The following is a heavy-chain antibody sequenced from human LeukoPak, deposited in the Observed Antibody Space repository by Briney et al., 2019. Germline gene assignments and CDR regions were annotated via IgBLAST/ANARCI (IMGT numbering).Heavy chain of an antibody. D-gene: IGHD1-1*01. Sequence: PGGSLRLSCAASGFTVSSNYMSWVRQAPGKGLEWIGSIYPSGKTSYNPSLKSRVAISLDMSKNQFSLRLTSVTAADTALYFCARPTRPRAQNERRGDAFHAWGPGTMVTVSS. CDR1: GFTVSSNY. J-gene: IGHJ3*01. CDR2: IYPSGKT. V-gene: IGHV4-38-2*01. CDR3: ARPTRPRAQNERRGDAFHA.